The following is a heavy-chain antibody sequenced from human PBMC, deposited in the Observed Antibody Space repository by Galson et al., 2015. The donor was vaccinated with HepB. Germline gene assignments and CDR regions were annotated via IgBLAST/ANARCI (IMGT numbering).Heavy chain of an antibody. D-gene: IGHD3-10*01. V-gene: IGHV3-74*01. CDR2: ISSDGSSA. CDR3: TRTSRGAFDI. Sequence: SLRLSCAASGFTFSSYRMYWVRQVPGKGLVWVSQISSDGSSASYADSVKGRFTISRDNAKNTLYLQMNSLRAEDTALYYCTRTSRGAFDIWGQGTMVTVSS. CDR1: GFTFSSYR. J-gene: IGHJ3*02.